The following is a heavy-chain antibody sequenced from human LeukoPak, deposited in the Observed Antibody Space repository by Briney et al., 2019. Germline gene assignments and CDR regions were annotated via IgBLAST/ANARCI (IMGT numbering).Heavy chain of an antibody. CDR3: ARDLFDY. CDR2: ISSSSGTI. CDR1: VFTFSGYS. J-gene: IGHJ4*02. V-gene: IGHV3-48*02. Sequence: GGALRLSCAASVFTFSGYSMNWVRQAPGKGREWLSYISSSSGTISYTDSVKGRFSISRDNAKNSLYLQMNSLSDEDTAVYYCARDLFDYWGQGTLVTVSS.